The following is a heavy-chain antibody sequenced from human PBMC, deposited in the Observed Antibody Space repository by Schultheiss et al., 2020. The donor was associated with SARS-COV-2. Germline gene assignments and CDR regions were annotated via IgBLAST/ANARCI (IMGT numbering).Heavy chain of an antibody. D-gene: IGHD3-10*01. CDR1: GGSFSGYY. Sequence: SETLSLTCAVYGGSFSGYYWSWIRQPPGKGLEWIGYIYYSGSTFYNPSLKSRVTMSVDTSKNQFSLKLRSVTAVDTAAYYCARAMVRGGNYFYYYGMDVWGQGTTVTVSS. V-gene: IGHV4-59*12. CDR2: IYYSGST. J-gene: IGHJ6*02. CDR3: ARAMVRGGNYFYYYGMDV.